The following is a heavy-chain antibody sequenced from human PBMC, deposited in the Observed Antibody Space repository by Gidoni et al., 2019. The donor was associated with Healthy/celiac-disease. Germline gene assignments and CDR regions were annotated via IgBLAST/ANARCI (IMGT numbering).Heavy chain of an antibody. CDR2: ISSSSSYT. D-gene: IGHD6-6*01. V-gene: IGHV3-11*05. Sequence: QVQLVESGGGLVKPVGSLRLRCAASGCTFSDYYRSWIRQAPGKGLEWVSYISSSSSYTNYADSVKGRFTISRDNAKNSLYLQMNSLRAEDTAVYYCARDRIAAYYYYGMDVWGQGTTVTVSS. J-gene: IGHJ6*02. CDR3: ARDRIAAYYYYGMDV. CDR1: GCTFSDYY.